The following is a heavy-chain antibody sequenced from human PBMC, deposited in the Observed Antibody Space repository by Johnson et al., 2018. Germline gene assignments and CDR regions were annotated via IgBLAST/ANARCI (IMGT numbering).Heavy chain of an antibody. CDR3: ARDTSGSYLGYFQH. D-gene: IGHD1-26*01. Sequence: VQLVESGGGLVQPGGSLRLSCAASGFTFSSYSMNWVRQAPGKGLEWVSYISSSSSPIYYADSVKDRFTISRDNAKNSLYLQMNSLRDEDTAVYYCARDTSGSYLGYFQHWGQGTLVTVSS. V-gene: IGHV3-48*02. J-gene: IGHJ1*01. CDR2: ISSSSSPI. CDR1: GFTFSSYS.